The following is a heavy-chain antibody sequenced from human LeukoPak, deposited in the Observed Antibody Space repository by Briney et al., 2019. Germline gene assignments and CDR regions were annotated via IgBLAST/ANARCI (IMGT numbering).Heavy chain of an antibody. J-gene: IGHJ5*02. CDR1: GGSISSSSYY. CDR3: ARHKVGANWFDL. Sequence: SETLSLTCTVSGGSISSSSYYWGWIRQPPGKGLEWIGSIYYSGSTYYNASLKSRVTISVDTSKDQFSLKLSSVTAADTAVYYCARHKVGANWFDLWGQGTLVTVSS. V-gene: IGHV4-39*01. D-gene: IGHD1-26*01. CDR2: IYYSGST.